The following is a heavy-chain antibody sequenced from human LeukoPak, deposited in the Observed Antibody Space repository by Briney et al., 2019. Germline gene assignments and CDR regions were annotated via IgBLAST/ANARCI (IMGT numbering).Heavy chain of an antibody. CDR2: ISSSGSTI. J-gene: IGHJ4*02. D-gene: IGHD3-16*02. Sequence: GGSLRLSCEAPRFTFSDYYMSWIRQAPGKGLEWVSYISSSGSTIYYADSVKVRFTISRDNAKNSLYLQMTSLRAEDTAVYYCARHRTASDNWGQGTLVTVSS. CDR1: RFTFSDYY. CDR3: ARHRTASDN. V-gene: IGHV3-11*04.